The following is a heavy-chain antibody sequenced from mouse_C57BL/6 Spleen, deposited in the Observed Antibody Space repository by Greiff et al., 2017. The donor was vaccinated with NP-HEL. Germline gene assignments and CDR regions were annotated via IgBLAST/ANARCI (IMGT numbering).Heavy chain of an antibody. CDR1: GYAFSSSW. V-gene: IGHV1-82*01. CDR3: ARSTYYYGSSGY. D-gene: IGHD1-1*01. J-gene: IGHJ2*01. Sequence: QVTLKESGPELVKPGASVKISCKASGYAFSSSWMNWVKQRPGKGLEWIGRIYPGDGDTNYNGKFKGKATLTADKSSSTAYMQLSSLTSEDSAVYFCARSTYYYGSSGYWGQGTTLTVSS. CDR2: IYPGDGDT.